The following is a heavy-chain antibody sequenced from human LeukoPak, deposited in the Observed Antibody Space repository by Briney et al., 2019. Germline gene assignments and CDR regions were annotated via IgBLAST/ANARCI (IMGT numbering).Heavy chain of an antibody. J-gene: IGHJ1*01. V-gene: IGHV1-24*01. CDR1: GYTLTELS. CDR2: FDPEDGET. CDR3: ATEGYCSGGSCPAEYFQH. Sequence: ASVKVSCKVSGYTLTELSMHWVRQAPGKGLEWMGGFDPEDGETIYAQKFQSRVTMTEDTSTDTAYMELSSLRSEDTAVYYCATEGYCSGGSCPAEYFQHWGQGTLVTVSS. D-gene: IGHD2-15*01.